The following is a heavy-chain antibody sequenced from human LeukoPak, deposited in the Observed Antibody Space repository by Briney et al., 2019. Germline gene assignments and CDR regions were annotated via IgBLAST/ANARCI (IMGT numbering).Heavy chain of an antibody. D-gene: IGHD5-18*01. V-gene: IGHV3-23*01. CDR3: AKSKDTAMVSLDY. J-gene: IGHJ4*02. CDR1: GFTFSSYA. CDR2: ISGSGGST. Sequence: GWSLRLSCAASGFTFSSYAMSWVRQAPGKGLEGVSAISGSGGSTYYADSVKGRFTISRDNSKNTLYLQMNSLRAEDTAVYYCAKSKDTAMVSLDYWGQGTLVTVSS.